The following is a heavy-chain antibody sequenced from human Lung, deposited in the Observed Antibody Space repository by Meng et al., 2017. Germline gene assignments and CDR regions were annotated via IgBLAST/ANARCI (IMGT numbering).Heavy chain of an antibody. CDR3: ARGPTTMAHDFDY. CDR1: GGAFSDYY. J-gene: IGHJ4*02. Sequence: QVQIQHWGAGLLKPSETLSLTCVVSGGAFSDYYWRWIRQPPGKGLEWIGEINHSGSTNYNPSLESRATISVDTSQNNLSLKLSSVTAADSAVYYCARGPTTMAHDFDYWGQGTLVTVSS. CDR2: INHSGST. D-gene: IGHD4-11*01. V-gene: IGHV4-34*01.